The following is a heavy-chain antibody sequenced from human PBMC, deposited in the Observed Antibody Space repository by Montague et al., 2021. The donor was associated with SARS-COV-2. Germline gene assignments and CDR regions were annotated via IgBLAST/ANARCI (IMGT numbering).Heavy chain of an antibody. CDR3: ARGHQGTTMIVVVMVGEQYYFDY. CDR2: ISHRGRT. CDR1: GESFSGYY. V-gene: IGHV4-34*01. J-gene: IGHJ4*02. Sequence: SETLSLTCAVYGESFSGYYWTWIRQPPGKGLEWIGEISHRGRTKYNPSLKSRVTISVDTAKNQFSLRLSSVTAADTAVYYCARGHQGTTMIVVVMVGEQYYFDYWGQGTLVSVSS. D-gene: IGHD3-22*01.